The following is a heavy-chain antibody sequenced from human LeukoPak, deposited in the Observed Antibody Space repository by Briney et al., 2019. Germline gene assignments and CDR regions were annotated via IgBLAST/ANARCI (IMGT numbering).Heavy chain of an antibody. CDR3: ARVRDGSGSFHNWFDP. D-gene: IGHD3-10*01. J-gene: IGHJ5*02. CDR1: GYTFTSYG. CDR2: ISAYNGNT. Sequence: EASVKVSCEASGYTFTSYGISWVRQAPGQGLEWMGWISAYNGNTNYAQKLQGRVTMTTDTSTSTAYMELRSLRSDDTAVYYCARVRDGSGSFHNWFDPWGQGTLVTVSS. V-gene: IGHV1-18*01.